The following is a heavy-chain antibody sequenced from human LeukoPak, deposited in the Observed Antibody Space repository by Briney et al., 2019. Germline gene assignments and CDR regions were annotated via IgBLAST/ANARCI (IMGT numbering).Heavy chain of an antibody. CDR3: ARGPYSGSYDYPYSMDV. CDR1: GGTFSSYA. D-gene: IGHD1-26*01. V-gene: IGHV1-69*13. J-gene: IGHJ6*02. CDR2: IIPIFGTA. Sequence: ASVKVSCKASGGTFSSYAISWVRQAPGQGLEWMGGIIPIFGTANYAQKFQGRVTITADESTSTAYMELSSLRSEDTAVYYCARGPYSGSYDYPYSMDVWGQGTTVTVSS.